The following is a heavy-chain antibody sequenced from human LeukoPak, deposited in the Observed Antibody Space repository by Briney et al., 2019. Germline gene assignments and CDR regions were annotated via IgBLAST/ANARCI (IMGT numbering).Heavy chain of an antibody. D-gene: IGHD2-2*01. J-gene: IGHJ6*04. V-gene: IGHV4-59*11. Sequence: SETLSLTCTVSVGPISSHYWSWIPQPPGKGLEWIAYTYYSGSTNYNPPLKSPVTISVDTSKNQFSLPLSYVNGPDTAVYYCAGRSSSTRYYGMDVWGKGTPVTVSS. CDR1: VGPISSHY. CDR3: AGRSSSTRYYGMDV. CDR2: TYYSGST.